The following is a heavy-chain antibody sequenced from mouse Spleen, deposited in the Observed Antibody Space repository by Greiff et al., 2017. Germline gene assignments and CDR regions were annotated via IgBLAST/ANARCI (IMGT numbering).Heavy chain of an antibody. V-gene: IGHV5-9*04. J-gene: IGHJ2*01. Sequence: EVKLVESGGGLVKRGGSLKLSCAASGFTFSSYAMSWVRQTPEKRLEWVATISSGGGNTYYPDSVKGRFTISRDNAKNTLYLQMSSLKSEDTAMYYCARLKTGTGDYWGQGTTLTVSS. CDR2: ISSGGGNT. CDR3: ARLKTGTGDY. D-gene: IGHD4-1*01. CDR1: GFTFSSYA.